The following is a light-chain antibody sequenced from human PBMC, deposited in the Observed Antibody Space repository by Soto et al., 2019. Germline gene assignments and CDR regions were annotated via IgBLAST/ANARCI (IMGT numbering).Light chain of an antibody. Sequence: DIVMTQSPLSLPVTPGEPASISCRSSQSLLHSNGYNYLNWFVQKPGQSPQLLIYLGSERAPGVPGRISGSGSGTDVTLKISRVEADYVGIYYCMLALQSPPWTFGQGTKVDIK. CDR2: LGS. J-gene: IGKJ1*01. V-gene: IGKV2-28*01. CDR3: MLALQSPPWT. CDR1: QSLLHSNGYNY.